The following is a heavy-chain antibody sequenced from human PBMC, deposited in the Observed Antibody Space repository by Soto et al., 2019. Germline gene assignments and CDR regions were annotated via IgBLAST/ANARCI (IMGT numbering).Heavy chain of an antibody. Sequence: TVKFSCKVYGSRIRYLYISCEQQAPGHVFGWLRRIIPIFDSTNNAQNFQGRVTITADKSTSTASLELSSLRSDDTAVYYCAREGRRKKAGYNGLVSLGYWGQGTLVTVSS. V-gene: IGHV1-69*06. CDR1: GSRIRYLY. J-gene: IGHJ4*02. CDR3: AREGRRKKAGYNGLVSLGY. D-gene: IGHD2-2*02. CDR2: IIPIFDST.